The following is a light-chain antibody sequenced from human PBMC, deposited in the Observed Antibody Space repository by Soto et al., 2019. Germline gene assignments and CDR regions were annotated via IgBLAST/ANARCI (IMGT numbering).Light chain of an antibody. J-gene: IGKJ2*01. CDR1: QGISTY. V-gene: IGKV1-39*01. Sequence: DIQMTQSPSSLSASVGDRVTITCRASQGISTYLIWYQQRQGKAPKLLMYAASNLVSGVPSRFSGSGSGTEFTLTISSLQTEDFATYDCQQSYRTPYPFGQGTKLETK. CDR3: QQSYRTPYP. CDR2: AAS.